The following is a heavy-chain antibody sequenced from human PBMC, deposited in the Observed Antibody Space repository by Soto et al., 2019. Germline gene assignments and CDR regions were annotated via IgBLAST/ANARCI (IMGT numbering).Heavy chain of an antibody. CDR3: ARVPLDQGSSSTPDLNFDY. Sequence: QVQLVESGGGLVKPGGSLRLSCAASGFTFSDYYMSWIRQAPGKGLERVSYISSSSSYTNYAASVKGRFTISRDTAKNSLYLQMNSLSAEDTAVYYCARVPLDQGSSSTPDLNFDYWGQGTLVTVSS. V-gene: IGHV3-11*06. J-gene: IGHJ4*02. CDR2: ISSSSSYT. CDR1: GFTFSDYY. D-gene: IGHD6-6*01.